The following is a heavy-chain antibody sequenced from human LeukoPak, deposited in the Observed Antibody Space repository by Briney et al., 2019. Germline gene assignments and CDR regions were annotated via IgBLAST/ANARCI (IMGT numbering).Heavy chain of an antibody. J-gene: IGHJ3*01. CDR1: GGSPSGHY. CDR3: ARLLNIDISGDPDTFDV. D-gene: IGHD3-22*01. CDR2: VSYTGRT. Sequence: SETLSLTCIVSGGSPSGHYWSWIRQPPGKRLERIGYVSYTGRTKYNPSLQSRVTISIDTSKSQFSLKLTSVTSADTAVYSCARLLNIDISGDPDTFDVWGQGTTVIVSS. V-gene: IGHV4-59*11.